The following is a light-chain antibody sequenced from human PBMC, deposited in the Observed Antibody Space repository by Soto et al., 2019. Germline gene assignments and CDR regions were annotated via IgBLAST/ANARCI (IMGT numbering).Light chain of an antibody. CDR2: EVT. J-gene: IGLJ3*02. CDR3: SSYISATKLL. Sequence: QSALTQPPSVSGSPGQSVTISCTGTSNDVGTNNHVSWYQQAPGTAPKLIIYEVTSRPSGVPDRFSGSKSGNTASLTISGLQPEDEADYHCSSYISATKLLFGGGTKLTVL. V-gene: IGLV2-18*02. CDR1: SNDVGTNNH.